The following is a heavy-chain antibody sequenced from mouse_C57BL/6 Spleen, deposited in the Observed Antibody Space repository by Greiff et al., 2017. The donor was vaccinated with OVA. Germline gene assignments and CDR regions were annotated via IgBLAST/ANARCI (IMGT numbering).Heavy chain of an antibody. CDR1: GYTFTSYW. CDR3: ARRDSNYLYYFDY. Sequence: QVQLQQPGAELVMPGASVKLSCKASGYTFTSYWMHWVKQRPGQGLAWIGEINPSDSYTNYNQKFTGKSTLTVDKSSSTAYMQLSSLTSEDSAVYYCARRDSNYLYYFDYWGQGTTLTVAS. D-gene: IGHD2-5*01. J-gene: IGHJ2*01. CDR2: INPSDSYT. V-gene: IGHV1-69*01.